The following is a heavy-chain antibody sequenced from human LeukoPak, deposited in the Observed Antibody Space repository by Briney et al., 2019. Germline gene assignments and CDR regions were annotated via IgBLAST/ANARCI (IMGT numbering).Heavy chain of an antibody. V-gene: IGHV1-3*01. CDR1: GYTFTSYA. D-gene: IGHD3-22*01. CDR2: INAGNGNT. Sequence: ASVKVSCKASGYTFTSYAMHWVRQAPGQRLEWIGWINAGNGNTKYSQKLQGRVTITRDTSASTAYMELSSLRSEDTAVYYCARARYYYDDDYFDYWGQGTLVTVSS. J-gene: IGHJ4*02. CDR3: ARARYYYDDDYFDY.